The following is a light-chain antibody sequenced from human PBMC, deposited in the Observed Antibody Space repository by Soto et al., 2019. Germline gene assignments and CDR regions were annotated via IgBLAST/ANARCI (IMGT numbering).Light chain of an antibody. CDR1: SSNIGSNT. V-gene: IGLV1-44*01. J-gene: IGLJ2*01. CDR2: SNN. Sequence: QSVLTQPPSASGTPGQRVTISCSGSSSNIGSNTVNWYQQLPGTAPKLLIYSNNQRPSGVPDRFSGSKSGTSASLAISGHQSEHEADYYCAAWGDSLNGPVFGGGTKVTVL. CDR3: AAWGDSLNGPV.